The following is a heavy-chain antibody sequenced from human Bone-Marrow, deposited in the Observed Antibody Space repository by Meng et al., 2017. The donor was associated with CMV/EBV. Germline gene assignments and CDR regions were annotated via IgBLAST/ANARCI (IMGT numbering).Heavy chain of an antibody. D-gene: IGHD3-22*01. CDR3: ARYYDPSGSFDP. V-gene: IGHV4-61*01. CDR1: GGSVSSGSYY. Sequence: SETLSLTCTVSGGSVSSGSYYWSWIRQPPGKGLEWIEYIYYSRSTNYNPSLKSRVTISVDTSKNQFSLKLSSVTAADTAVYYCARYYDPSGSFDPWGQGTLVTVSS. J-gene: IGHJ5*02. CDR2: IYYSRST.